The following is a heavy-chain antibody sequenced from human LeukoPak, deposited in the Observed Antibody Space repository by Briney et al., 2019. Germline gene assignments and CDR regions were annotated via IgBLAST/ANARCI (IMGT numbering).Heavy chain of an antibody. D-gene: IGHD3-10*01. CDR2: INHSGST. CDR3: ARGSLWFGEDY. V-gene: IGHV4-34*01. Sequence: SETLSLTCAVYGGSFSGYYWSWIRQPPGKGLEWIGEINHSGSTNYNPSLKSRVTISVDTSKNQFSLKLSSVTAADTAVYHCARGSLWFGEDYWGQGTLVTVSS. J-gene: IGHJ4*02. CDR1: GGSFSGYY.